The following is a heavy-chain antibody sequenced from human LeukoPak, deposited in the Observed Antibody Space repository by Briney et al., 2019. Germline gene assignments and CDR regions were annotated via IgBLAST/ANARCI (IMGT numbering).Heavy chain of an antibody. V-gene: IGHV4-59*01. CDR1: GGSISSYY. J-gene: IGHJ1*01. D-gene: IGHD6-19*01. CDR3: ARGVTGGWYGDFQH. CDR2: IYYSGST. Sequence: PSETLSLTCTVSGGSISSYYWSWIRQPPGKGLEWIGYIYYSGSTNYNPSLKSRVTISVDTSKNQFSVKLSSVTAADTAVYYCARGVTGGWYGDFQHWGQGTLVTVSS.